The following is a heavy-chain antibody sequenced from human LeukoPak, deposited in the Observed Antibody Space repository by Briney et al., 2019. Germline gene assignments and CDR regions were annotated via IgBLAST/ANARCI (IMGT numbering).Heavy chain of an antibody. J-gene: IGHJ4*02. V-gene: IGHV3-30-3*01. Sequence: GGSLRLSCAASGFTFSTSAMHWVRQAPGKGLEWVAVMSYDGGNKYYADSVKGRFTISRDNSKNTLYLQMNSLRTEDTAVYYCARGKDVESDYWGQGTLVTVSS. CDR3: ARGKDVESDY. D-gene: IGHD3-3*01. CDR1: GFTFSTSA. CDR2: MSYDGGNK.